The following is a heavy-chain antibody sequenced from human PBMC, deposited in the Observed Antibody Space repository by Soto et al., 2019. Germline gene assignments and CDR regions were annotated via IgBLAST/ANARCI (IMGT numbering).Heavy chain of an antibody. J-gene: IGHJ3*02. CDR3: ARVEGSYHYDSSGYYLGAFDI. V-gene: IGHV3-53*01. D-gene: IGHD3-22*01. CDR2: IYSGGST. Sequence: PGGSLRLSCAASGFTVSSNYMSWVRQAPGKGLEWVSVIYSGGSTYYADSVKGRFTISRDNSKNTLYLQMNSLRAEDTAVYYCARVEGSYHYDSSGYYLGAFDIWGQGTMVTVSS. CDR1: GFTVSSNY.